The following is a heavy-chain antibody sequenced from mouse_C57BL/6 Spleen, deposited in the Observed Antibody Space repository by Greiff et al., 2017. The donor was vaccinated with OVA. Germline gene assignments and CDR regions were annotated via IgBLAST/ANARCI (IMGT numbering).Heavy chain of an antibody. Sequence: EVQLVESAGGLVQPGSSMKLSCTASGFTFSDYYMAWVRQVPEKGLEWVANFNYDGSSTYYLDSLKSRFIISRDNAKNILYLQMSSLKSEDTATYYCARAYYGSSYGWYFDVWGTGTTVTVSS. CDR2: FNYDGSST. CDR3: ARAYYGSSYGWYFDV. D-gene: IGHD1-1*01. CDR1: GFTFSDYY. V-gene: IGHV5-16*01. J-gene: IGHJ1*03.